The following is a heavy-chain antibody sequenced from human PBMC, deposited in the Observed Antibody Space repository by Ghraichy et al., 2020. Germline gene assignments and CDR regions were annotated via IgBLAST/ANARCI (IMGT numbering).Heavy chain of an antibody. CDR2: IKSKTDGGTA. CDR3: TIDTGHDYGDYRGAFDI. V-gene: IGHV3-15*01. Sequence: GGSLRLSCAASRFTFSNAWMSWVRQAPGKGLEWVGRIKSKTDGGTADYAAPVKGRFTISRDDSKNTLYLQMNTLKTEDTAVYYCTIDTGHDYGDYRGAFDIWGQGTMVTVSS. J-gene: IGHJ3*02. CDR1: RFTFSNAW. D-gene: IGHD4-17*01.